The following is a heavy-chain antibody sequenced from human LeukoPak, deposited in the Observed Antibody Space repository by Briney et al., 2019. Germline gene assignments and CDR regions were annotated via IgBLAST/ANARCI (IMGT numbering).Heavy chain of an antibody. CDR2: INPNSGGT. Sequence: ASVKVSCKASGYTFTGYYMHWVRQAPGQGLEWMGWINPNSGGTNYAQKFQGRVTMTRDTSISTAYMELSRLRSDDTAVYYCASESYCSSTSCYVFDYWGQGTLVTVSS. CDR1: GYTFTGYY. CDR3: ASESYCSSTSCYVFDY. V-gene: IGHV1-2*02. D-gene: IGHD2-2*01. J-gene: IGHJ4*02.